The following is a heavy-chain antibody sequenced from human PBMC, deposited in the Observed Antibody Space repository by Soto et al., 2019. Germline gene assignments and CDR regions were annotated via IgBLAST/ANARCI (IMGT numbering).Heavy chain of an antibody. CDR2: IQSDGGKK. Sequence: PGGSLRLSCAASGFTFSTFGMHWVRRAPGKGLDWVAAIQSDGGKKYYADSVKGRFTISRDNSESTLYLRMDSLRAEDTGVYYCARDDCSRPSCFVYWGQGTPVTVSS. J-gene: IGHJ4*02. V-gene: IGHV3-33*01. D-gene: IGHD2-2*01. CDR3: ARDDCSRPSCFVY. CDR1: GFTFSTFG.